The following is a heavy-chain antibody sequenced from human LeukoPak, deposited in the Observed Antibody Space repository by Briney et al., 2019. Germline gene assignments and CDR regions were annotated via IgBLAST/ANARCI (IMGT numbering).Heavy chain of an antibody. CDR1: GYTFTGYY. V-gene: IGHV1-2*02. J-gene: IGHJ4*02. CDR3: ATYGSGSC. D-gene: IGHD3-10*01. Sequence: ASVKVSCKASGYTFTGYYMHWVRQAPGQGLEWMGWINPKNGGTNYAQKFQGRVAMTRDTSISTAYMELSRLGSDDTAVYYCATYGSGSCWGQGTLVTVSS. CDR2: INPKNGGT.